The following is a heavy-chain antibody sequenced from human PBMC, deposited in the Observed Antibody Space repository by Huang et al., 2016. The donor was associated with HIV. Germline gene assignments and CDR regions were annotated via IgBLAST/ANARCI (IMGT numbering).Heavy chain of an antibody. CDR1: GFSFKSYN. J-gene: IGHJ4*02. V-gene: IGHV3-30*18. CDR3: AKDRSGGSYYFDS. CDR2: ISYDGNNK. Sequence: QVHLVESGGGVVQPGRSLRLSCAASGFSFKSYNMHWVRQAPGKGLDWVAGISYDGNNKYYPDSLRGRLAISRDNSKTALYLEMNSLRADDTAVYFCAKDRSGGSYYFDSWGRGTLVTVSS. D-gene: IGHD1-26*01.